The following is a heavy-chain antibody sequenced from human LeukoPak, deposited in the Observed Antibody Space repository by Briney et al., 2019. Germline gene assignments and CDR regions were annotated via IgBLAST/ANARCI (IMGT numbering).Heavy chain of an antibody. CDR3: AKTPVAGSGWYNWFDP. D-gene: IGHD6-19*01. J-gene: IGHJ5*02. V-gene: IGHV3-9*01. CDR1: GFTFDDYA. Sequence: GRSLRLSCAASGFTFDDYAMHWVRQAPGKGLEWVSGISWNGGSIGYADSVKGRFTISRDNAKNSLYLQMNSLRAEDTALYYCAKTPVAGSGWYNWFDPWGQGTLVTVSS. CDR2: ISWNGGSI.